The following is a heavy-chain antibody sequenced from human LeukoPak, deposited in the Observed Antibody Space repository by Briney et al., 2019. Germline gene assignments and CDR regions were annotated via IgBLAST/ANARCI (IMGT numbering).Heavy chain of an antibody. CDR2: ISWNSGSI. Sequence: GRSLRLSCAASGFTFDDYAMHWVRQAPGKGLGWVSGISWNSGSIGYADSVKSRFTISRDNAKNSLYLQMNSLRAEDTALYYCAKDKGATSGGWDPFFDYWGEGTLVTVSS. D-gene: IGHD6-19*01. V-gene: IGHV3-9*01. CDR3: AKDKGATSGGWDPFFDY. CDR1: GFTFDDYA. J-gene: IGHJ4*02.